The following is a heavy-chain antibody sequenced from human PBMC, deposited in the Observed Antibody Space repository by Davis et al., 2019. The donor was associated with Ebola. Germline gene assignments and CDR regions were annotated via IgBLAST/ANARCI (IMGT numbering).Heavy chain of an antibody. CDR3: ARGFPGGDYMSDF. Sequence: GESLKISCVASGFTFSNHAMHWVRQAPGKGLEWVAVTWYAGKNQYYADSLKGRFTISRDNSKNTLYLEMDNLGVEDTAVYYCARGFPGGDYMSDFWGQGALVTVSS. J-gene: IGHJ4*02. D-gene: IGHD4-17*01. CDR1: GFTFSNHA. V-gene: IGHV3-33*08. CDR2: TWYAGKNQ.